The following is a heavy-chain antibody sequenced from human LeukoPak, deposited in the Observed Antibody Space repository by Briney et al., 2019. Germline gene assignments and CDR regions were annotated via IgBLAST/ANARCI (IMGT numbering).Heavy chain of an antibody. Sequence: PSETLSLTCTVSGGSISSYYWSWIRQPAGKGLEWIGRIYTSGSTNYNPSLKSRVTISVDTSKNQFSLKLSSVTAADTAVYYCARGPGSISSIAAPDWGQGTLVTVSS. CDR2: IYTSGST. V-gene: IGHV4-4*07. D-gene: IGHD6-6*01. J-gene: IGHJ4*02. CDR1: GGSISSYY. CDR3: ARGPGSISSIAAPD.